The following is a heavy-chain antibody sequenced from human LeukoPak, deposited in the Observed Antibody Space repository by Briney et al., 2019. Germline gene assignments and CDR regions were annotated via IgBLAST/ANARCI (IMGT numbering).Heavy chain of an antibody. V-gene: IGHV3-21*01. CDR2: ISTSSSYI. J-gene: IGHJ6*03. Sequence: GGSLRLSCAASGFTFSSYSMNWVRQAPGKGLEWVSFISTSSSYIYYADSVKGRFTISRDNAKNSLYLQMSSLRAEDTAVYYCARDHDWDYMDVWGKGTTVTISS. D-gene: IGHD3-9*01. CDR3: ARDHDWDYMDV. CDR1: GFTFSSYS.